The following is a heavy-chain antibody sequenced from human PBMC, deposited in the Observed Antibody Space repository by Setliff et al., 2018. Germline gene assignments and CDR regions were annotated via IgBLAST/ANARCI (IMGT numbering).Heavy chain of an antibody. CDR2: LYYSGST. Sequence: PSETLSLTCSVSGGSISSYSCGWIRQPPGEGLECVGSLYYSGSTYYNPSLKSRVTISVDTSKTQFSLNLRFVTAADTAVYYCARFGGSASVARFSPPIWGPGSLVTVSS. J-gene: IGHJ4*02. CDR3: ARFGGSASVARFSPPI. V-gene: IGHV4-39*01. CDR1: GGSISSYS. D-gene: IGHD3-10*01.